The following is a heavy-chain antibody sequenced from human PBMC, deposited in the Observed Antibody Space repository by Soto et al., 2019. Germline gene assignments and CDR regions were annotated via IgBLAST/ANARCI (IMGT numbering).Heavy chain of an antibody. D-gene: IGHD3-16*01. V-gene: IGHV1-69*13. J-gene: IGHJ4*02. Sequence: SVKVSCKASGGTFSSYAISWVRQAPGQGLEWMGGIIPIFGTANYAQKFQGRVTITADESASTAYMELSSLRSEGTAVYYCARAVGGPTSNLDYWGQGTLVTVSS. CDR1: GGTFSSYA. CDR3: ARAVGGPTSNLDY. CDR2: IIPIFGTA.